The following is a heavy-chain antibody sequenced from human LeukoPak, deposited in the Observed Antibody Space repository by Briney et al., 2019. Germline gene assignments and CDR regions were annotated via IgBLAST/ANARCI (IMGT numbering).Heavy chain of an antibody. CDR1: GYTFTGYY. CDR3: ARDPSYCSGGSCQVGAFDI. Sequence: ASVKVSCKASGYTFTGYYMHWVRQAPGQGLEWMGWINPSSGGTNYAQKFQGRVTMTRDTSISTAYMELSRLRSDDTAAYYCARDPSYCSGGSCQVGAFDIWGQGTMVTVSS. D-gene: IGHD2-15*01. CDR2: INPSSGGT. J-gene: IGHJ3*02. V-gene: IGHV1-2*02.